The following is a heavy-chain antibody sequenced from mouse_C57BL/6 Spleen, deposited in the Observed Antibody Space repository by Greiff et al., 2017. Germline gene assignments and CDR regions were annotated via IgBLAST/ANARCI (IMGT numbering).Heavy chain of an antibody. CDR1: GFNIKDDY. J-gene: IGHJ4*01. V-gene: IGHV14-4*01. CDR3: TSYYGSYYAMDY. D-gene: IGHD1-1*01. Sequence: EVKLMESGAELVRPGASVKLSCTASGFNIKDDYMHWVKQRPEQGLEWIGWIDPENGDTEYASKFQGKATITADTSSNTAYLQLSSLTSEDTAVYYCTSYYGSYYAMDYWGQGTSVTVSS. CDR2: IDPENGDT.